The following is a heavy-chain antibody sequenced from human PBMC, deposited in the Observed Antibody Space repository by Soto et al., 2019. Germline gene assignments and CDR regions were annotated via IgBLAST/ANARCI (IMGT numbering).Heavy chain of an antibody. D-gene: IGHD3-3*01. Sequence: SETLSLTCAVYGGSVNGYYWNWIRQPPGKGLEWIGESNHTGGTHYNPSLKSRITMSVDTSKNQFSLRLSSVTAADTAIYYCATRITVFGLLIPPFDPWGQGTQVTVSS. V-gene: IGHV4-34*10. J-gene: IGHJ5*02. CDR1: GGSVNGYY. CDR3: ATRITVFGLLIPPFDP. CDR2: SNHTGGT.